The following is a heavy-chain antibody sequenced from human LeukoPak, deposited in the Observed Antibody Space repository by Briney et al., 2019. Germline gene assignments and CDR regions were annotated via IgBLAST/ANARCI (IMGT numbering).Heavy chain of an antibody. V-gene: IGHV1-8*01. D-gene: IGHD3-10*01. Sequence: ASVTVSCKASGYTFTSYDINWVRQATGQGLEWMGWMNPNSGNTGYAQKFQGRVTMTRNTSISTAYMELSSLRSEDTAVYYCARAGYAKDGSGSYYIEDDYWGQGTLVTVSS. CDR3: ARAGYAKDGSGSYYIEDDY. CDR2: MNPNSGNT. J-gene: IGHJ4*02. CDR1: GYTFTSYD.